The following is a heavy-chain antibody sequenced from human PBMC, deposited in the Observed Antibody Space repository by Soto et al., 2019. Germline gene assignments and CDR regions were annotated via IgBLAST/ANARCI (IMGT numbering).Heavy chain of an antibody. D-gene: IGHD3-10*01. CDR3: AREDYYGSGSYYNGDY. J-gene: IGHJ4*02. V-gene: IGHV1-69*08. Sequence: QVQLVQSGAEVKKPGSSVKVSCKASGGTFSSYTISWVRQAPGQGLEWMGRIIPILGIANYVQKFQGRVTITADKSTSTADMELSSLRSEDTAVYYCAREDYYGSGSYYNGDYWGQGTLVTVSS. CDR1: GGTFSSYT. CDR2: IIPILGIA.